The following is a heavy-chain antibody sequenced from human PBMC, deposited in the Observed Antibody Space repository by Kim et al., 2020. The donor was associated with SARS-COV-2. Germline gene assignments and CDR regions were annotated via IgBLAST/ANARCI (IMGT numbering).Heavy chain of an antibody. J-gene: IGHJ4*02. Sequence: ANYAQKFQGRVTITADESTSTAYMELSSLRSEDTAVYYCARGAPAAIYDYWGQGTLVTVSS. D-gene: IGHD2-2*02. V-gene: IGHV1-69*01. CDR2: A. CDR3: ARGAPAAIYDY.